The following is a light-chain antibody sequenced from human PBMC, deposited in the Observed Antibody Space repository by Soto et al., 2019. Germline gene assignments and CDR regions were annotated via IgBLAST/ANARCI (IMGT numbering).Light chain of an antibody. CDR3: TSYTSSSTLHV. Sequence: QSALTPPASVSGSPGQSIAISCTGTSSDVGGYNYVSWYQQHPGKAPKLMIYEVSNRPSGVSNRFSGSKSGNTASLTISGLQADDEADYYCTSYTSSSTLHVFGTGTKVTVL. CDR1: SSDVGGYNY. J-gene: IGLJ1*01. V-gene: IGLV2-14*01. CDR2: EVS.